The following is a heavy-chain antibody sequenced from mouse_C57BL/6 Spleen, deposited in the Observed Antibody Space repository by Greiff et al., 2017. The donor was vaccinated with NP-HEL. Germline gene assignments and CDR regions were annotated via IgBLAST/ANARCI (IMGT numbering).Heavy chain of an antibody. J-gene: IGHJ2*01. CDR3: ARPSTGYYFDY. CDR1: GFTFSDYY. D-gene: IGHD1-1*01. Sequence: EVKLVESGGGLVQPGGSLKLSCAASGFTFSDYYMYWVRQTPEKRLEWVAYISNGGGSTYYPDTVKGRFTISRDNAKNTLYLQMSRLKSDDTAMYYCARPSTGYYFDYWGQGTTLTVSS. CDR2: ISNGGGST. V-gene: IGHV5-12*01.